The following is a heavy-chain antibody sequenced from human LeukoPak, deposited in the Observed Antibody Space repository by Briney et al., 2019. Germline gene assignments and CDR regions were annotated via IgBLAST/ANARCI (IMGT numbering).Heavy chain of an antibody. J-gene: IGHJ6*02. V-gene: IGHV3-11*06. CDR3: ARGVGSTTYYAMDV. Sequence: GGSLRLSCAAPGFTFSDYYMTWIRQAPGRGLEWISYINGSSSDTKYADSVKGRFTIFRDNAKNSVYLQMNSLRAEDTAVYYCARGVGSTTYYAMDVWGQGTTVTVSS. D-gene: IGHD2-2*01. CDR1: GFTFSDYY. CDR2: INGSSSDT.